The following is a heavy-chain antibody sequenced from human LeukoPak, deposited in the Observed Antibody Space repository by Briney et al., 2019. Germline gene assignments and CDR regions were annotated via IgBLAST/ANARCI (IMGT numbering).Heavy chain of an antibody. Sequence: RTGGSLRLSCAASGFTFDDYGMSWVRQAPGKGLEWVSGINWNGGSTGYADSVKGRFTISRDNAKNSLYLQMYSLRAEDTALYYCARAQDYNWNYVRYWGQGTLVTVSS. CDR1: GFTFDDYG. CDR2: INWNGGST. D-gene: IGHD1-1*01. V-gene: IGHV3-20*04. CDR3: ARAQDYNWNYVRY. J-gene: IGHJ4*02.